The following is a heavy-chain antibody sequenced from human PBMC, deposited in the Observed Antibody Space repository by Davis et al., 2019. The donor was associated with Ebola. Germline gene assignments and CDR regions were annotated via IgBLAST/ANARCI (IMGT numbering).Heavy chain of an antibody. CDR3: ARLSGVLDPYSDL. CDR2: INWNGATT. D-gene: IGHD2/OR15-2a*01. J-gene: IGHJ4*02. CDR1: GFTFDDYA. Sequence: GGSLRLSCVASGFTFDDYAMTWVRHAPGKGLECISGINWNGATTRYADSVRGRFTISRDNAKNSLYLQMNSLTAEDTAFYYCARLSGVLDPYSDLWGQGTLVTVSS. V-gene: IGHV3-20*04.